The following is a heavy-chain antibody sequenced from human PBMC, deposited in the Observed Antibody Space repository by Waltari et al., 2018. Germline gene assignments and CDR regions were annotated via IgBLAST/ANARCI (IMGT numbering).Heavy chain of an antibody. V-gene: IGHV4-59*01. D-gene: IGHD6-13*01. CDR3: ARGVYEQLADY. CDR1: GGSISSYY. J-gene: IGHJ4*02. Sequence: QVQLQESGPGLVKPSETLSFTCTVSGGSISSYYWSWIRQPPGKGLEWIGYSYYSGSTNYNPSLKSRVTISVDTSKNQFSLKLSSVTAADTAVYYCARGVYEQLADYWGQGTLVTVSS. CDR2: SYYSGST.